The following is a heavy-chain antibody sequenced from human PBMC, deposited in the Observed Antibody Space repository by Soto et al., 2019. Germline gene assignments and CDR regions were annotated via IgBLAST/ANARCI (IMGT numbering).Heavy chain of an antibody. CDR1: GGSISSGGYY. J-gene: IGHJ1*01. Sequence: QVQLQESGPGLVKPSQTLSLTCTVSGGSISSGGYYWSWIRQHPGKGLEWIGYIYYRGSTYYNPSLKSRVTISVDTSKNQFSLKLSSVTAADTAVYYCAIYDSSGSRGFQHWGQGTLVTVSS. CDR2: IYYRGST. V-gene: IGHV4-31*03. CDR3: AIYDSSGSRGFQH. D-gene: IGHD3-22*01.